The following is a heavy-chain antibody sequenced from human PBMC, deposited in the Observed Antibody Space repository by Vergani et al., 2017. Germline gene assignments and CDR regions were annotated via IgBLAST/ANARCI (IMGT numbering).Heavy chain of an antibody. D-gene: IGHD3-22*01. Sequence: QVQLQESGPGLVKPSQTLSLTCTVSGGSISSSDYYWSWIRQPPGKGLEWIGYIYYSGSTYYNPSLKSRVTRSVDTSKNQFSLKLSSVTAADTAVYYCARFDSSGYYYYFDYWGQGTLVTVSS. V-gene: IGHV4-30-4*01. CDR3: ARFDSSGYYYYFDY. CDR1: GGSISSSDYY. CDR2: IYYSGST. J-gene: IGHJ4*02.